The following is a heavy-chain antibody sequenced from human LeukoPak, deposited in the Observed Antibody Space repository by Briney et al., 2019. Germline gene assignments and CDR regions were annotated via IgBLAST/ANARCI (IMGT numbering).Heavy chain of an antibody. CDR2: ISAYNGNT. Sequence: ASVKVSCKASGYTFTSYGISWVRQAPGQGREWMGWISAYNGNTNYAQKLQGRVTMTTDTSTSTAYMELRSLRSDDTAVYYCARGGHYYDSSGYYSTDYYFDYWGQGTLVTVSS. CDR3: ARGGHYYDSSGYYSTDYYFDY. CDR1: GYTFTSYG. J-gene: IGHJ4*02. D-gene: IGHD3-22*01. V-gene: IGHV1-18*01.